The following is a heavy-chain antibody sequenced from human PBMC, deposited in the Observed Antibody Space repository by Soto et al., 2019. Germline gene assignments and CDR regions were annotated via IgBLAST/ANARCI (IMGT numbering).Heavy chain of an antibody. CDR2: ISSSSTYI. D-gene: IGHD6-13*01. CDR3: ARSRADWCFDL. CDR1: GFTFSSYS. Sequence: GGSLRLSCAASGFTFSSYSMNWVRQAPGRGLEWVSSISSSSTYIYYADSVKGRFTISRDNAKNSLYLQMNSLGAEDTAVYYCARSRADWCFDLWGRGTLVTVSS. V-gene: IGHV3-21*01. J-gene: IGHJ2*01.